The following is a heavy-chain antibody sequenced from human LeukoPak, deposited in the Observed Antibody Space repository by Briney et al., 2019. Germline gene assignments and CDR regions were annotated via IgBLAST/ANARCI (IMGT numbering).Heavy chain of an antibody. D-gene: IGHD2-15*01. CDR3: AKGGSPSHNWFNS. CDR1: GFTFTSYG. CDR2: IRYDGSNK. J-gene: IGHJ5*01. Sequence: GGSLRLSCAASGFTFTSYGMHWVRQAPGKGLEWVAFIRYDGSNKYYADSVKGRFTISRDNSKNTLYLQMNSLIPEDTAVYYCAKGGSPSHNWFNSWGQGTLVTVPS. V-gene: IGHV3-30*02.